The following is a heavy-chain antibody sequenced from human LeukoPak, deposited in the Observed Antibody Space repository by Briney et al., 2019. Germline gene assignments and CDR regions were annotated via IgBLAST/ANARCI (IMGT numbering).Heavy chain of an antibody. D-gene: IGHD1-1*01. Sequence: SETLSLTCTVSGGSIRSSSYYWGWIRQPPGKGLEWIGEIYHSGSTNYNPSLKSRVTISVDKSKNQFSLKLSSVTAADTAVYYCATVVDSGTYNWFDPWGQGTLVTVSS. V-gene: IGHV4-39*07. CDR3: ATVVDSGTYNWFDP. J-gene: IGHJ5*02. CDR1: GGSIRSSSYY. CDR2: IYHSGST.